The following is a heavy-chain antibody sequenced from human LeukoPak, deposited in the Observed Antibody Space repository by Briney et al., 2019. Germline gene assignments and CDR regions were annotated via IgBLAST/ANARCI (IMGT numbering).Heavy chain of an antibody. D-gene: IGHD3-22*01. V-gene: IGHV1-69*13. J-gene: IGHJ4*02. Sequence: ASVKVSCKASGYTFTSYGISWVRQAPGQGLEWMGGIIPIFGTANYAQKFQGRVTITADESTSTAYMELSSLRSEDTAVYYCARAFDSSGYDIDYWGQGTLVTVSS. CDR2: IIPIFGTA. CDR1: GYTFTSYG. CDR3: ARAFDSSGYDIDY.